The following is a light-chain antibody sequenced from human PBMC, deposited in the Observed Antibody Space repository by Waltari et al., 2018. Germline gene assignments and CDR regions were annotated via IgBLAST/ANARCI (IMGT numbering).Light chain of an antibody. V-gene: IGLV2-11*01. CDR1: STTGGTYKD. Sequence: QSALTQPRSVSGSPGQSVTVSCPGPSTTGGTYKDISWYQHHPGRAPKLLIFDANKRPSGVPDRFSGSKSDNTASLTISGLRPEDEAYYYCCSSVVSYTVVFGGGTKVTVL. CDR3: CSSVVSYTVV. CDR2: DAN. J-gene: IGLJ2*01.